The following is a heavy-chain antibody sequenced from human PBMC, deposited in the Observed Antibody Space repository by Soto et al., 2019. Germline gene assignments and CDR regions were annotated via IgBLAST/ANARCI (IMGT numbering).Heavy chain of an antibody. CDR2: IISLFGTV. J-gene: IGHJ6*02. Sequence: SVKVSCKASGGTFSSYAISWVRQAPGQGLEWMGGIISLFGTVNYPQKFQGRVTITADESTSTAHMELTSLRSEDTAVYYCASSDSSSWTGAYYYYYYGMDVWGQGTTVTVSS. V-gene: IGHV1-69*13. D-gene: IGHD6-13*01. CDR3: ASSDSSSWTGAYYYYYYGMDV. CDR1: GGTFSSYA.